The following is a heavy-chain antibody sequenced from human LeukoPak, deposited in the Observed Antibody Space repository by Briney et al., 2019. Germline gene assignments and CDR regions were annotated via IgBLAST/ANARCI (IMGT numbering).Heavy chain of an antibody. CDR3: ARGGYCTNGVCYSHYYCGMDV. CDR2: INPNSGGT. CDR1: GYTFTGYY. V-gene: IGHV1-2*02. D-gene: IGHD2-8*01. Sequence: ASVKVSCKASGYTFTGYYMHWVRQAPGQGLEWMGWINPNSGGTNYAQKFQGRVTMTRDTSISTAYMELSRLRSDDTAVYYCARGGYCTNGVCYSHYYCGMDVWGQGTTVTVSS. J-gene: IGHJ6*02.